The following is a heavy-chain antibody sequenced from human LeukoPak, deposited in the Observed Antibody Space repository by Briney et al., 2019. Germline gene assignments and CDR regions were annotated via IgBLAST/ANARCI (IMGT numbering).Heavy chain of an antibody. D-gene: IGHD2-2*01. Sequence: PSEALALNLAVSCGSISSGVYSWSWIRQPPGKGLEWIGYIYRSGSPYYNPSLKSRVTISVDTSKNQLSLKLSSVTAADTAVYYCASGDCSSTSCPYNRFDPWRQGTLVTVSS. CDR3: ASGDCSSTSCPYNRFDP. J-gene: IGHJ5*02. CDR1: CGSISSGVYS. V-gene: IGHV4-30-2*01. CDR2: IYRSGSP.